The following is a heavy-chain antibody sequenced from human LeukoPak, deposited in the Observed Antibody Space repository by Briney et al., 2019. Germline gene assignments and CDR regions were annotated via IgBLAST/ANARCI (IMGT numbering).Heavy chain of an antibody. D-gene: IGHD7-27*01. J-gene: IGHJ3*02. CDR3: ASRLTGDDLADAFDI. Sequence: ALLRPCSKPSGYTFTSYDINSVPRAASPQVRWWRGLNTDSGNTGYAQKFQGRVTMTRNTSISTAYMELSSLRSEDTAVYYCASRLTGDDLADAFDIWGQGTMVAVSS. V-gene: IGHV1-8*01. CDR2: LNTDSGNT. CDR1: GYTFTSYD.